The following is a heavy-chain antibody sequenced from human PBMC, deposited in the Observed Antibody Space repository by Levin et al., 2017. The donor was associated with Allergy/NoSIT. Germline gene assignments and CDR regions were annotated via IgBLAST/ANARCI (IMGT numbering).Heavy chain of an antibody. Sequence: ETLSLTCATSGFNFSTYAMNWVRKAPGKGLEWVSTISSDGARTYYADSVKGRFTISRDSSKNTVFLQMNSLRAEDTAVYYCAKGGNVVVAATLGYWGQGTLVTVSS. CDR2: ISSDGART. D-gene: IGHD2-15*01. CDR3: AKGGNVVVAATLGY. V-gene: IGHV3-23*01. CDR1: GFNFSTYA. J-gene: IGHJ4*02.